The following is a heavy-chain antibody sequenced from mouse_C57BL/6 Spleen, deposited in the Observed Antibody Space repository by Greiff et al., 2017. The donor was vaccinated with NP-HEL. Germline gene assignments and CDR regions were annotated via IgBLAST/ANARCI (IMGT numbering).Heavy chain of an antibody. J-gene: IGHJ2*01. Sequence: EVQGVESGGGLVKPGGSLKLSCAASGFTFSDYGMHWVRQAPEKGLEWVAYISSGSSTIYYADTVKGRFTISRDNAKNTLFLQMTSLRSEDTAMYYCARAGGYDPSYYFDYWGQGTTLTVSS. D-gene: IGHD2-2*01. V-gene: IGHV5-17*01. CDR2: ISSGSSTI. CDR3: ARAGGYDPSYYFDY. CDR1: GFTFSDYG.